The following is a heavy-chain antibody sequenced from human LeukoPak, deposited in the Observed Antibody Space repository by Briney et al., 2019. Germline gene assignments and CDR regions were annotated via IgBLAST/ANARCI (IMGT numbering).Heavy chain of an antibody. V-gene: IGHV4-39*07. Sequence: PSETLSLTCTVSGGSISSSSYYWGWIRQPPGKGLEWIGSIYYSGSTYYNPSLRSRVTISVDTSKNQFSLKLSSVTAADTAVYYCARDAVAGTSCFDYWGQGTLVTVSS. J-gene: IGHJ4*02. D-gene: IGHD6-19*01. CDR1: GGSISSSSYY. CDR2: IYYSGST. CDR3: ARDAVAGTSCFDY.